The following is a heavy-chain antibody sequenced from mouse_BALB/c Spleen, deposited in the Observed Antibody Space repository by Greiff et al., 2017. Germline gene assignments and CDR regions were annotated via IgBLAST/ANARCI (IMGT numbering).Heavy chain of an antibody. CDR1: GFNIKDTY. CDR2: IDPANGNT. Sequence: VHVKQSGAELVKPGASVKLSCTASGFNIKDTYMHWVKQRPEQGLEWIGRIDPANGNTKYDPKFQGKATITADTSSNTAYLQLSSLTSEDTSVYYCARRDYGFAWFAYWGQGTLVTVSA. V-gene: IGHV14-3*02. CDR3: ARRDYGFAWFAY. J-gene: IGHJ3*01. D-gene: IGHD1-2*01.